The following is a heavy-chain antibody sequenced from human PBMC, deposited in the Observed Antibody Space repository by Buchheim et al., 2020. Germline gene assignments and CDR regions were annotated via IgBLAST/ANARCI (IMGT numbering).Heavy chain of an antibody. CDR3: ARDMRSHVGGRYYYYYGMDV. D-gene: IGHD2-2*01. Sequence: QVQLVESGGGVVQPGRSLRLSCAASGFTFSSYGMHWVRQAPGKGLEWVAVIWYDGSNKYYADSVKGRFTISRDNSKNTLYLQMNSLRAEDTAVYYCARDMRSHVGGRYYYYYGMDVWGQGTT. CDR1: GFTFSSYG. J-gene: IGHJ6*02. CDR2: IWYDGSNK. V-gene: IGHV3-33*01.